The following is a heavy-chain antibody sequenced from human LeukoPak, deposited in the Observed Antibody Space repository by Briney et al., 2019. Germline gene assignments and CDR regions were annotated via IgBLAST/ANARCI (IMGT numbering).Heavy chain of an antibody. Sequence: ASVKVSCKVTGYTLTELSMHWVRQAPGKGLEWMGGFDPEDGETIYAQKFQGRVTMTEDTSTDTAYMELSSLRSEDTAVYYCANHPITYYYGSGSPYYFDYWGQGTPVTVSS. J-gene: IGHJ4*02. CDR1: GYTLTELS. CDR2: FDPEDGET. V-gene: IGHV1-24*01. D-gene: IGHD3-10*01. CDR3: ANHPITYYYGSGSPYYFDY.